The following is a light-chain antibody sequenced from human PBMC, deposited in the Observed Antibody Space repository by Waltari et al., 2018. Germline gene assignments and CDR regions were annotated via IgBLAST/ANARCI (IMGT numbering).Light chain of an antibody. Sequence: CRDSQSIGSWLSWYQQKPGKAPKLLIYKASSLESGVPSRFSGSGSGTEFTLTISSLQPDDFATYYCQQYNSPPYTFGQGTKLEIK. CDR2: KAS. CDR1: QSIGSW. CDR3: QQYNSPPYT. V-gene: IGKV1-5*03. J-gene: IGKJ2*01.